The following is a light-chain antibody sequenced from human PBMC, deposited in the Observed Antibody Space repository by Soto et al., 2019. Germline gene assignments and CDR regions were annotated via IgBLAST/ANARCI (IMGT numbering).Light chain of an antibody. J-gene: IGKJ2*01. Sequence: DIQMTQSPSTLSASVGDRVTITCRASQSISSWLAWYQQKPGKAPKVLIFDASSLESGVPSRFSGSGSGTEFTLTISSMQPDDFATYYCQQYNSYPMYTFGQGTKLEIK. V-gene: IGKV1-5*01. CDR2: DAS. CDR3: QQYNSYPMYT. CDR1: QSISSW.